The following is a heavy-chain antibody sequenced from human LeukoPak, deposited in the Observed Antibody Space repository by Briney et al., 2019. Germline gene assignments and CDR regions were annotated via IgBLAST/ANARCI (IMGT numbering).Heavy chain of an antibody. CDR3: ALSDYYGSGSSKPVDY. J-gene: IGHJ4*02. CDR2: IYYSGST. CDR1: GGSITNYY. Sequence: SETLSLTCTASGGSITNYYWSWIRQPPGKGLEWIGYIYYSGSTNYNPSLKSRVTISVDTSTNQFSLKLSSVTAADTAVYYCALSDYYGSGSSKPVDYWGQGTLVTVSS. V-gene: IGHV4-59*01. D-gene: IGHD3-10*01.